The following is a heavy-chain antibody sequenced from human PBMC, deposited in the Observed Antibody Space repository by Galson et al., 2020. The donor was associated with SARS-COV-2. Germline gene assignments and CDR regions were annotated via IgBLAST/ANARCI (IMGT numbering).Heavy chain of an antibody. CDR1: GGSISSGGYY. J-gene: IGHJ3*02. Sequence: SETLSLTCTVSGGSISSGGYYWSWIRQHPGKGLEWIGYIYYSGSTYYNPSRKSRVTISVDTSKNQFSLKLSSVTAADTAVYYCARTSGGTDAFDIWGQGTMVTVSS. CDR2: IYYSGST. D-gene: IGHD1-1*01. CDR3: ARTSGGTDAFDI. V-gene: IGHV4-31*03.